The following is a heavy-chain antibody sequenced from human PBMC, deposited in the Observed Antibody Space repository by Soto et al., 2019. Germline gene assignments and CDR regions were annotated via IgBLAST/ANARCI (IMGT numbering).Heavy chain of an antibody. CDR3: ARGPTDYGDYLQGQSRSVNFDY. D-gene: IGHD4-17*01. CDR1: GGSISSSNW. J-gene: IGHJ4*02. V-gene: IGHV4-4*02. CDR2: IYHSGST. Sequence: LSLTCAVSGGSISSSNWWSWVLQPPGKGLEWIGEIYHSGSTNYNPSLKSRVTISVDKSKNQFSLKLSSVTAADTAVYYCARGPTDYGDYLQGQSRSVNFDYWGQGTLVTVSS.